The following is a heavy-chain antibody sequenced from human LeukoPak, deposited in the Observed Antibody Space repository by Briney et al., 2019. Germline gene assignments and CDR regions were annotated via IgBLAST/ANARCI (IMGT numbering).Heavy chain of an antibody. CDR1: GYTFTSYA. D-gene: IGHD4-17*01. V-gene: IGHV1-3*01. CDR2: INAGNGNT. CDR3: ARPLLRSGTFDP. J-gene: IGHJ5*02. Sequence: ASVKVSCKASGYTFTSYAMHWVRQAPGQRLEWMGWINAGNGNTKYSQKFQGRVTITRDTSASTAYMELSSLRSEDTAVYYCARPLLRSGTFDPWGQGTLVTVPS.